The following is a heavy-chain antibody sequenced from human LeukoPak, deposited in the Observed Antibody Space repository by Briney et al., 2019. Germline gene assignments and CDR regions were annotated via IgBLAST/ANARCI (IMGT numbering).Heavy chain of an antibody. J-gene: IGHJ4*02. CDR1: GGSISSGGYS. D-gene: IGHD2-15*01. CDR2: IYHSGST. Sequence: SETLSLTCAVSGGSISSGGYSWSWIRQPPGKGLEWIGYIYHSGSTYYNPSLKSRVTISVDRSKNQFSLKLSSVTAADTAVHYCARGYCSGGSCYLLGYWGQGTLVTVSS. V-gene: IGHV4-30-2*01. CDR3: ARGYCSGGSCYLLGY.